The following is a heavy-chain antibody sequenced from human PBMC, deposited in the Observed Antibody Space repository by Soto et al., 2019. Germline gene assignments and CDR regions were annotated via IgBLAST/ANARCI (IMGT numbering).Heavy chain of an antibody. Sequence: SETLSLTCSVSGGSISSGYYYWSWIRQPPGKGLEWIGNIYYSGNTYYNPSLKSRLTISVDTSKNQFSLKLSSVTAADTAVYYCAREKAARPFDYWGQGTLVTVSS. CDR2: IYYSGNT. CDR1: GGSISSGYYY. CDR3: AREKAARPFDY. D-gene: IGHD6-6*01. V-gene: IGHV4-30-4*01. J-gene: IGHJ4*02.